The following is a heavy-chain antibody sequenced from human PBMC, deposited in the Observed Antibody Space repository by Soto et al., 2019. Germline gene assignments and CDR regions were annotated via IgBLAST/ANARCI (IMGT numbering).Heavy chain of an antibody. V-gene: IGHV3-30*18. CDR2: ISYDGSSK. Sequence: GGSLRLSCSASGFTFSRYGMHWVRHVPGKGLEWVAVISYDGSSKYYGDSVRGRFTISRDNSKNIFYLQMNSLRPEDAAIYYCAKSHTYFYDTGTFYYDGPAPWCLGPLGSGSS. CDR3: AKSHTYFYDTGTFYYDGPAP. D-gene: IGHD3-22*01. J-gene: IGHJ5*02. CDR1: GFTFSRYG.